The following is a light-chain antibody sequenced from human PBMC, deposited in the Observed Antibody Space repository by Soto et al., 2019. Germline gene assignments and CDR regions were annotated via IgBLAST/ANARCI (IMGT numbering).Light chain of an antibody. CDR3: CSYAGSGTVI. Sequence: QSVLTQPASVSGSPGQSITISCTGTSSDVGSYNFVSWYQQHPGKAPKFMIYEGSKRPSGVSNRFSGSKSGNTASLTISGLQVEDEADYYCCSYAGSGTVIFGGGTKLTVL. CDR1: SSDVGSYNF. CDR2: EGS. J-gene: IGLJ2*01. V-gene: IGLV2-23*01.